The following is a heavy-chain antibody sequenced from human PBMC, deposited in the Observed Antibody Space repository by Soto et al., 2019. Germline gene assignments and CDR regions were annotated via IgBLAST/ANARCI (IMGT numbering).Heavy chain of an antibody. V-gene: IGHV1-69*08. CDR2: IIPILGIA. J-gene: IGHJ3*02. CDR1: GGTFSSYT. Sequence: QVQLVQSGAEVKKPRSSVKVSCKASGGTFSSYTISWVRQAPGQGLEWMGRIIPILGIANYAQKFQGRVTITADKSTSTAYMELSSLRSEDTAVYYCARDEGYCSGGSCYGYDAFDIWGQGTMVTVSS. D-gene: IGHD2-15*01. CDR3: ARDEGYCSGGSCYGYDAFDI.